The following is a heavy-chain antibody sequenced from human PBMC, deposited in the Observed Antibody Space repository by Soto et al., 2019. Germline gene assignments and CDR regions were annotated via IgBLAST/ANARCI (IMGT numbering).Heavy chain of an antibody. V-gene: IGHV3-21*06. CDR2: ISSTTNYI. Sequence: KPGGSLRLSCAASGFTFTRYSMNWVRQAPGKGLEWVSSISSTTNYIYYGDSMKGRFTISRDNAKNSLYLEMNSLRAEDTAVYYCARESEDLTPNFDYWGQGTLVTVSS. CDR1: GFTFTRYS. CDR3: ARESEDLTPNFDY. J-gene: IGHJ4*02.